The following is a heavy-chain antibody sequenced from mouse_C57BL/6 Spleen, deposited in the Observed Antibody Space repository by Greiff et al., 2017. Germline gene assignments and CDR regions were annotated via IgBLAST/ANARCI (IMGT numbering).Heavy chain of an antibody. J-gene: IGHJ3*01. V-gene: IGHV1-22*01. CDR1: GYTFTDYN. CDR2: INPNNGGT. Sequence: VQLQQSGPELVKPGASVKMSCKASGYTFTDYNMHWVKQSHGKSLEWIGYINPNNGGTSYNQKFKGKATLTVNKSSSTAYMELRSLTSEDSAVYYCAQLTGTPWFAYWGQGTLVTVSA. D-gene: IGHD4-1*01. CDR3: AQLTGTPWFAY.